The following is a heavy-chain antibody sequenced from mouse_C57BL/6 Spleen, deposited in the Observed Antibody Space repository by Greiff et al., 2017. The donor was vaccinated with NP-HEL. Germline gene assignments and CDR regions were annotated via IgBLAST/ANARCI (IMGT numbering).Heavy chain of an antibody. V-gene: IGHV1-54*01. D-gene: IGHD2-5*01. CDR3: ARGNSNYWFAY. J-gene: IGHJ3*01. Sequence: QVQLQQSGAELVRPGTSVKVSCKASGYAFTNYLIEWVKQRPGQGLEWIGVINPGSGGTNYNEKFKGKATLTADKSSSNAYMQLSSLTSEDSAVYFCARGNSNYWFAYWGQGTLVTVSA. CDR1: GYAFTNYL. CDR2: INPGSGGT.